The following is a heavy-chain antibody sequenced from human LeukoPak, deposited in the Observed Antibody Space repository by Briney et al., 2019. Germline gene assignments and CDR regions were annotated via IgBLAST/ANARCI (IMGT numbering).Heavy chain of an antibody. D-gene: IGHD4-17*01. J-gene: IGHJ4*02. CDR3: AKRSSGGDYGGYYFDY. Sequence: GSLRLSCAVSGFTFSTYNMNWVRQAPGKGLEWVSSISSSSSYIYYADSVKGRFTISRDNAKNSLYLQMNSLRAEDTAVYYCAKRSSGGDYGGYYFDYWGQGTLVTVSS. CDR1: GFTFSTYN. CDR2: ISSSSSYI. V-gene: IGHV3-21*04.